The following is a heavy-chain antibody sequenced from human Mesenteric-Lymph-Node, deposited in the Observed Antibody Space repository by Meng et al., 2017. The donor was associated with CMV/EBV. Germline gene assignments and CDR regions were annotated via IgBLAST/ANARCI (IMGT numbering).Heavy chain of an antibody. CDR3: ARVLGAIIVVPADLDY. J-gene: IGHJ4*02. CDR1: GFTFSDHA. CDR2: ISGSGTIT. Sequence: LSLTCAASGFTFSDHAMSWVRQAPGKGLEWVSLISGSGTITYFADSVKGRFTISRDNSKNTLYLQMNSLRAEDTAMYYCARVLGAIIVVPADLDYWGRGTLVTVSS. D-gene: IGHD2-2*01. V-gene: IGHV3-23*01.